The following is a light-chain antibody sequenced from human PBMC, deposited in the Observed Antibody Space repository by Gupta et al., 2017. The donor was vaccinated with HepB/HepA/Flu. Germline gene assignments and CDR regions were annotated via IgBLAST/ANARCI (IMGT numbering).Light chain of an antibody. J-gene: IGKJ5*01. Sequence: DIQMTHSPSSLSASVGDRVTITCRASQGIRNYLAWYQQKPGKVPKLLIYAASTLQSGVPSRFSGSGSGTDFTLTISSLQPEDVATYYCQKYNIAPHTFGQGTRLEIK. CDR3: QKYNIAPHT. CDR2: AAS. V-gene: IGKV1-27*01. CDR1: QGIRNY.